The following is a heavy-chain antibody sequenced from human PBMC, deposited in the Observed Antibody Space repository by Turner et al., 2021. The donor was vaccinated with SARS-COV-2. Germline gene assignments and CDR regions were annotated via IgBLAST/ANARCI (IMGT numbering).Heavy chain of an antibody. V-gene: IGHV1-2*02. CDR3: ARVGGSGWYGS. CDR1: GYTFSAYN. Sequence: QVQMVQSGTEVKKPGASVKVSCETSGYTFSAYNIHWVRQAPGQGLEWMAWISPKSGDTEFAQKFQGRVTVTRDMSISTAYMGLNNLRSDDTAVYYCARVGGSGWYGSWGQGTLVTVSS. D-gene: IGHD6-19*01. CDR2: ISPKSGDT. J-gene: IGHJ4*02.